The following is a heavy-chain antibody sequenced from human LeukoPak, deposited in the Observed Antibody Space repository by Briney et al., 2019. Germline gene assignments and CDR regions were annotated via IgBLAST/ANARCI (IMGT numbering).Heavy chain of an antibody. D-gene: IGHD3-22*01. J-gene: IGHJ3*02. CDR2: VKGKTDGAAP. CDR3: ARGYYDSSGYYYHDAFDI. V-gene: IGHV3-15*01. Sequence: PGGSLRLSCTTSGFTFSNAWMSWVRQAPGKGLEWVGRVKGKTDGAAPDYAAPVKGRFSISTDDSRDTLYLQMRGLKTEDTAVYYCARGYYDSSGYYYHDAFDIWGQGTMVTVSS. CDR1: GFTFSNAW.